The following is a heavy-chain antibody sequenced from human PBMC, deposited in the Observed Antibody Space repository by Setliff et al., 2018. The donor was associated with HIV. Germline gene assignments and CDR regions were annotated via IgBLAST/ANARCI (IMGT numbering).Heavy chain of an antibody. CDR3: ARGAYIKMNYCFDY. CDR1: GVSIESNF. CDR2: ISYTGST. Sequence: SETLSLTCTVSGVSIESNFWSWFRQPPGKGLEWIGYISYTGSTNYDPSLKSRLTIVADTSKSQFSLKLTSVTAADTAVYYCARGAYIKMNYCFDYWGRGTLVTVSS. V-gene: IGHV4-59*01. J-gene: IGHJ4*02. D-gene: IGHD3-16*01.